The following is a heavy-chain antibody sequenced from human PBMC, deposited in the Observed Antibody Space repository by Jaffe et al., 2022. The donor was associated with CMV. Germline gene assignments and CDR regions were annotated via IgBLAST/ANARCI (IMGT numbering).Heavy chain of an antibody. Sequence: QVQLQQWGAGLLKPSETLSLTCAVYGGSFSGYYWSWIRQPPGKGLEWIGEINHSGSTNYNPSLKSRVTISVDTSKNQFSLKLSSVTAADTAVYYCAREWGVTGTTMYYYYYMDVWGKGTTVTVSS. CDR2: INHSGST. J-gene: IGHJ6*03. V-gene: IGHV4-34*01. CDR1: GGSFSGYY. CDR3: AREWGVTGTTMYYYYYMDV. D-gene: IGHD1-7*01.